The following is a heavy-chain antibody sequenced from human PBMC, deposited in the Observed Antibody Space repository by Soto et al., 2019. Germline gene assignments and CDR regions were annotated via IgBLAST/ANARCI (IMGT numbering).Heavy chain of an antibody. Sequence: ASVKVSCKASGYTFTSYYMLWVRQAPGQGLEWMGMINPTGGTTNYAQKFQGRVTMTRDTSTSTVYMELSSLRSGDTAVYYCARVLANYHFWSGYMDYWGQGTLVTVSS. J-gene: IGHJ4*02. CDR3: ARVLANYHFWSGYMDY. D-gene: IGHD3-3*01. CDR1: GYTFTSYY. CDR2: INPTGGTT. V-gene: IGHV1-46*01.